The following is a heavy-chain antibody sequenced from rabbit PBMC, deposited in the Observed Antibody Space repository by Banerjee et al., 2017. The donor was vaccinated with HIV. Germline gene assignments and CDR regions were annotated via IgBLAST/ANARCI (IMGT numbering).Heavy chain of an antibody. J-gene: IGHJ4*01. Sequence: QQQLEESGGGLVKPEGSLTLTCTASGFSFSSSYWICWVRQAPGKGLEWIACILTANDYTTYASWAKGRFTISKTSSTTVTLQMTSLTAADTATYFCARGGDAGYGYAFNLWGPGTLVTVS. D-gene: IGHD6-1*01. CDR2: ILTANDYT. V-gene: IGHV1S45*01. CDR3: ARGGDAGYGYAFNL. CDR1: GFSFSSSYW.